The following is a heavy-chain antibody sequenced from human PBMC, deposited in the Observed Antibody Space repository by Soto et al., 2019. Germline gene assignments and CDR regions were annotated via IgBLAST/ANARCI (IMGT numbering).Heavy chain of an antibody. V-gene: IGHV3-48*03. CDR1: GFTFSNYE. CDR3: AGEGNNYEY. CDR2: ISGGGSSI. Sequence: GGSLRLSCAASGFTFSNYEMNWVRQAPGKGLEWISCISGGGSSIFYADSVKGRFTSSRDNAKNSLYLQMNSLRPEDTAVYYCAGEGNNYEYWGQGTLVTVSS. J-gene: IGHJ4*02.